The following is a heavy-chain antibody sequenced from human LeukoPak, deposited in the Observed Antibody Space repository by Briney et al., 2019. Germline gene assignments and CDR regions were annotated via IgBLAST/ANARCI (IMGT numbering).Heavy chain of an antibody. J-gene: IGHJ4*02. V-gene: IGHV3-66*02. CDR2: IYSDGST. Sequence: GDSLRLSCAASKFTVSNNYLSWVRQAPGKGLEWVSVIYSDGSTYYADSVKGRFTISRDNSKNTLYLQMNSLRAEDTAVYYSTRDPSDSHYVGYWGQGTLVTVSS. D-gene: IGHD2-21*02. CDR3: TRDPSDSHYVGY. CDR1: KFTVSNNY.